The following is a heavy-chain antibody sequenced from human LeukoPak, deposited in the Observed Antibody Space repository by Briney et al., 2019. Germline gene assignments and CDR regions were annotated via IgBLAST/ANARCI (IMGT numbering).Heavy chain of an antibody. V-gene: IGHV1-3*01. CDR2: INAGNGNT. J-gene: IGHJ4*02. CDR3: ARDVAMITFGGVIAGPFDY. Sequence: ASVTVSCKASGYTFTSYAMHWVRQAPGQRLEWMGWINAGNGNTKYSQKFQGRVTITRDTSASTAYMELSSLRSEDTAVYYCARDVAMITFGGVIAGPFDYWGQGTLVTVSS. D-gene: IGHD3-16*02. CDR1: GYTFTSYA.